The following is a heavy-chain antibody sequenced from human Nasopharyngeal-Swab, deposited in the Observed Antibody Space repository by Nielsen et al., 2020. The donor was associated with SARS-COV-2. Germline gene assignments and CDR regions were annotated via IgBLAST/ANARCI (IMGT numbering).Heavy chain of an antibody. V-gene: IGHV3-21*01. D-gene: IGHD2-2*01. CDR3: ARDRVVPASYAFDI. Sequence: GEALKISCAASAFTFSSYSMNWVGQAPGKGLEWVSFISSTGSYIYYAHSVKGRFTISRDNAKNSLYLQMNSLRAEDTAVYYCARDRVVPASYAFDIWGQGTMVTVSS. CDR2: ISSTGSYI. CDR1: AFTFSSYS. J-gene: IGHJ3*02.